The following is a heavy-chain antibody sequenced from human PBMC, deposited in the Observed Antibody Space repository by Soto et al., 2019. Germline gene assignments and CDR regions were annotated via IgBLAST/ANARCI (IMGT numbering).Heavy chain of an antibody. V-gene: IGHV3-23*01. J-gene: IGHJ4*02. CDR3: AKTIGYYYDSRGFH. CDR2: ISGSGGST. Sequence: LRLSCAASGFTFSSYAMSWVRQAPGKGLEWVSAISGSGGSTYYADSVKGRFTISRDNSKNTLYLQMNSLRAEDTAVYYCAKTIGYYYDSRGFHWGQGTLVTVSS. CDR1: GFTFSSYA. D-gene: IGHD3-22*01.